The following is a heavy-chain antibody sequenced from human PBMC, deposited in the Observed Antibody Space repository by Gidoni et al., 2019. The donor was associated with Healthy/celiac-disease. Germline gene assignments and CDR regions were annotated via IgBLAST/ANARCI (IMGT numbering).Heavy chain of an antibody. CDR1: GVSISSISYY. CDR3: AGYDFWSGYSPYWYFDL. CDR2: IYYSGST. V-gene: IGHV4-39*01. J-gene: IGHJ2*01. D-gene: IGHD3-3*01. Sequence: QLQLQESGPGLVKPSETLSLTCTVSGVSISSISYYWGWIRQPPGKGLEWIGSIYYSGSTYYNPSLKSRVTISVDTSKNQFSLKLSSVTAADTAVYYCAGYDFWSGYSPYWYFDLWGRGTLVTVSS.